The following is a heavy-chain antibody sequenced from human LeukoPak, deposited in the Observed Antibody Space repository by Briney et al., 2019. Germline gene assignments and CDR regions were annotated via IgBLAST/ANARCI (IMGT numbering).Heavy chain of an antibody. Sequence: ASVKVSCKASGGTFSTYAIGWVRQAPGQGLDWMGGIIPLFGTAHYAQKFQGRVTITADESTRTAYMELSSLRSDDTAVYYCARVWGQGSSGYYPFWGQGTLVTVSS. D-gene: IGHD3-22*01. CDR1: GGTFSTYA. J-gene: IGHJ4*02. CDR2: IIPLFGTA. V-gene: IGHV1-69*01. CDR3: ARVWGQGSSGYYPF.